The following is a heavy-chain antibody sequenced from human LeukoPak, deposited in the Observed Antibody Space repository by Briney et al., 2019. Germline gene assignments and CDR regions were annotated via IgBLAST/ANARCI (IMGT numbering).Heavy chain of an antibody. V-gene: IGHV3-30-3*01. CDR3: ARDYNNIVGYYYGMDV. CDR1: GFTFSSYA. D-gene: IGHD3-22*01. CDR2: ISYDGSNK. Sequence: GGSLRLSCAASGFTFSSYAMHWVRQAPGKGLEWVAVISYDGSNKYYAASVKGRFTISRDNSKNTLYLQMNSLRAEDTAVYYCARDYNNIVGYYYGMDVWGQGTTVTVSS. J-gene: IGHJ6*02.